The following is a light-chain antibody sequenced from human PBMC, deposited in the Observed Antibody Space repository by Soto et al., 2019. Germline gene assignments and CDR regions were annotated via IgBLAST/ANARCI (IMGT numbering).Light chain of an antibody. CDR1: QSIERY. V-gene: IGKV1-5*01. Sequence: DIQMTQSPSTLSASVGDRVSITSRASQSIERYLAWYQQKPGKAPNLLIYDASSLERGVPSRFSGRGSGTEFTLTISSLQPDAFANYYCQQFKSSTSTLGQGTKVDIK. CDR3: QQFKSSTST. CDR2: DAS. J-gene: IGKJ1*01.